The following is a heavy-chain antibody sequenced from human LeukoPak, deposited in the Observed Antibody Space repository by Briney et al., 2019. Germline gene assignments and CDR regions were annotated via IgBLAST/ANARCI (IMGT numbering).Heavy chain of an antibody. Sequence: ASVKVSCKASGYTFSNYGISWVRQAPGQGLEWMGWISPYNGNTDYAQKLQGRVTMTTDTSTTTGYMELRSLRSDDTAVYYCARGWLQPYRYFDLWGRGTVVTVSS. D-gene: IGHD5-24*01. J-gene: IGHJ2*01. V-gene: IGHV1-18*01. CDR2: ISPYNGNT. CDR1: GYTFSNYG. CDR3: ARGWLQPYRYFDL.